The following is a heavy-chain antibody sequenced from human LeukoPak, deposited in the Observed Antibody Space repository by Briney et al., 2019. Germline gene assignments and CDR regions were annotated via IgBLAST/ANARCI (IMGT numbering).Heavy chain of an antibody. J-gene: IGHJ6*03. CDR2: MNPNSGNT. D-gene: IGHD2-2*01. V-gene: IGHV1-8*01. CDR1: GYTFTSYD. CDR3: ARGRGHILGYCSSTSCYRPDYYYYMDV. Sequence: GASVKVSCKASGYTFTSYDINWVRQATGQGLEWMGWMNPNSGNTCYAQKFQGRVTMTRNTSISTAYMELSSLRSEDTAVYYCARGRGHILGYCSSTSCYRPDYYYYMDVWGKGTTVTVSS.